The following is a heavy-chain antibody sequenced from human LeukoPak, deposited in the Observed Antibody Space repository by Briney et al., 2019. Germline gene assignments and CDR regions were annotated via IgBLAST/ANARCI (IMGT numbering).Heavy chain of an antibody. Sequence: PGRSLRLSCAASGFTFSSYGMHWVRQAPGKGLEWVAVIWYDGSNKYYADSVKGRFTISRDNSKNTLYLQMNSPRAEDTAVYYCARDSYGMDVWGQGTTVTVSS. CDR2: IWYDGSNK. CDR1: GFTFSSYG. CDR3: ARDSYGMDV. V-gene: IGHV3-33*01. J-gene: IGHJ6*02.